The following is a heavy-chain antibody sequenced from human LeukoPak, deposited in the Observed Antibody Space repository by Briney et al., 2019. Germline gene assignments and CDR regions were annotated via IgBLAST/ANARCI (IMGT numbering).Heavy chain of an antibody. CDR2: INAGNGNT. J-gene: IGHJ4*02. D-gene: IGHD3-10*01. CDR3: ARGSSRVRGVIPEY. V-gene: IGHV1-3*01. CDR1: GYTFTSYA. Sequence: GASVKVSCKASGYTFTSYAMHWVRQAPGQRLEWMGWINAGNGNTKYSQKFQGRVTITRDTSASTAYMELRSLRSEDTAVYYCARGSSRVRGVIPEYWGQGTLVTVSS.